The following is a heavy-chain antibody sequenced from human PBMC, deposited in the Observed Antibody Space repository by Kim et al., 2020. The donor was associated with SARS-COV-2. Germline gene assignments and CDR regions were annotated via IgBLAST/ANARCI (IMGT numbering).Heavy chain of an antibody. Sequence: WGSLRLSCAASGFTFSSFWMTWVRQAPGKGLEWVANIKPDGSETYYADSVKGRFTISRENAQKSLYLQMNSLRAEDTAVYYCARARIDVWGQGNTVTVSS. J-gene: IGHJ6*02. CDR3: ARARIDV. V-gene: IGHV3-7*03. CDR1: GFTFSSFW. D-gene: IGHD2-15*01. CDR2: IKPDGSET.